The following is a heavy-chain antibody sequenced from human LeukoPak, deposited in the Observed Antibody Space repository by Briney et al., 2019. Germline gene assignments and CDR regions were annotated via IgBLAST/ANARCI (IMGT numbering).Heavy chain of an antibody. V-gene: IGHV4-34*01. Sequence: SETLSLTCAVYGGSFSGYYWSWIRQPPGKGLEWIGEINHSGSTNYNPSLKSRVTISVDTSKNQFSLQLSSVTAADTAVYYCARGILPYYYDSSGYFHFDYWGQGTLVTVSS. CDR1: GGSFSGYY. CDR3: ARGILPYYYDSSGYFHFDY. CDR2: INHSGST. J-gene: IGHJ4*02. D-gene: IGHD3-22*01.